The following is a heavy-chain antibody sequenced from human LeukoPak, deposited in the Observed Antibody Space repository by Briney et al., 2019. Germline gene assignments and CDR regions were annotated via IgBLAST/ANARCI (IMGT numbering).Heavy chain of an antibody. J-gene: IGHJ4*02. D-gene: IGHD3-22*01. CDR3: ARGHYYPDSGASPLHY. CDR2: IDPNSGGT. Sequence: ASVRVSCKASGYSFIYYYMHWVRQAPGQGLEWMGWIDPNSGGTNYAQKFQDRVTMARDTSINTAYMDLSRLRSDDTAVYLCARGHYYPDSGASPLHYWGQGTLVTVSS. CDR1: GYSFIYYY. V-gene: IGHV1-2*02.